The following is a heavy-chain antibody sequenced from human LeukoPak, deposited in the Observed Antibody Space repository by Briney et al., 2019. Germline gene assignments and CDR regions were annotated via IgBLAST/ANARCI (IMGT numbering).Heavy chain of an antibody. CDR1: GGSISRGGYY. CDR2: IYYSGST. Sequence: SQTLSLTCTFAGGSISRGGYYGSRIRQHPGKGLEWIGYIYYSGSTYYNPSLKSRVTISVDTSKDQFSLKLSSVTAADTAVYYCARGLTVRVESGYLDYWGQGTLVTVSS. D-gene: IGHD3-22*01. J-gene: IGHJ4*02. V-gene: IGHV4-31*03. CDR3: ARGLTVRVESGYLDY.